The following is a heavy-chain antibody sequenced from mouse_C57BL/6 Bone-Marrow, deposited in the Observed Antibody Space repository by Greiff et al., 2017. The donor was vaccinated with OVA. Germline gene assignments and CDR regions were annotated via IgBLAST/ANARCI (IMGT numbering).Heavy chain of an antibody. Sequence: QVQLQQPGAELVKPGASVKLSCKASGYTFTSYWMHWVKQRPGQGLEWIGMIHPNSGSTNYNEKFKSKATLTVDKSSSTAYMQLSSLTSEDSAVYYCARGYYGSSSYAMDYWGQGTSVTVSS. CDR3: ARGYYGSSSYAMDY. J-gene: IGHJ4*01. CDR1: GYTFTSYW. CDR2: IHPNSGST. V-gene: IGHV1-64*01. D-gene: IGHD1-1*01.